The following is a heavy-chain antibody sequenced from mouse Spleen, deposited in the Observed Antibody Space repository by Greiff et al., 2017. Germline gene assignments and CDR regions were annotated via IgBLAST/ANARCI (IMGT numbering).Heavy chain of an antibody. Sequence: EVQLQESGAELVRPGASVKLSCTASGFNIKDDYMHWVKQRPEQGLEWIGWIDPENGDTEYASKFQGKATITADTSSNTAYLQLSSLTSEDTAVYYCTRNYQYYFDYWGQGTTLTVSS. V-gene: IGHV14-4*01. CDR3: TRNYQYYFDY. J-gene: IGHJ2*01. CDR2: IDPENGDT. CDR1: GFNIKDDY. D-gene: IGHD2-1*01.